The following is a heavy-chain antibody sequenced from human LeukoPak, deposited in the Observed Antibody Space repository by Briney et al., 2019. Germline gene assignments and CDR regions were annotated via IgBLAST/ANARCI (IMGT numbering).Heavy chain of an antibody. CDR1: GFTFDDYA. D-gene: IGHD3-3*01. CDR2: ISWNSGSI. J-gene: IGHJ3*01. CDR3: ATFRFLGT. Sequence: GRSLRLSCAASGFTFDDYAMHWVRQAPGKGLEWVSGISWNSGSIAYADSVKGRFTISRDNAKNSLYLQMNSLRAEDTAIYYCATFRFLGTWGQGTMVTVSP. V-gene: IGHV3-9*01.